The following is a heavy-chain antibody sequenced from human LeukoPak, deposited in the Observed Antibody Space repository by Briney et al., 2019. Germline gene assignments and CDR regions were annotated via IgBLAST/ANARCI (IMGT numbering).Heavy chain of an antibody. D-gene: IGHD2-21*01. J-gene: IGHJ5*02. CDR3: ARGQERIDSGCYLLGGWFDP. CDR1: GSSVSGDYY. V-gene: IGHV4-38-2*01. Sequence: SDTLSLTCAVSGSSVSGDYYWAWIRQPPGKGLEWIGSVVHGVTTNYNPSLRSRVTISVDRSKNEFSLKMTSVTAADMASYFCARGQERIDSGCYLLGGWFDPWGQGIHVIVSS. CDR2: VVHGVTT.